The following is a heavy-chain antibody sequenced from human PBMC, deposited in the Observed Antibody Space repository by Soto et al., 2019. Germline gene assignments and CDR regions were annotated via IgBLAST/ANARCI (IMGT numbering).Heavy chain of an antibody. D-gene: IGHD1-1*01. Sequence: GASVEVSCKAFGYTFTSYGINWVRQATGKGLEWMGWMNPNSGNTGYAQKFQGRVTMTRNTSISTAYMELSSLRSEDTAVYYCAREGVTWTYYYYGMDVWGQGTTVTVSS. CDR2: MNPNSGNT. J-gene: IGHJ6*02. V-gene: IGHV1-8*01. CDR1: GYTFTSYG. CDR3: AREGVTWTYYYYGMDV.